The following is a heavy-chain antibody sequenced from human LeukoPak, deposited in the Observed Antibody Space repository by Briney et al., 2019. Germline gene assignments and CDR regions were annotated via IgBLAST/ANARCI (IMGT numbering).Heavy chain of an antibody. J-gene: IGHJ3*01. Sequence: ASVKVSCKASGYTFTGYYMHWVRQAPGQGLEWMGWINPNSGGTNYAQKFQGRVTMTRDTSISTAYMELSRLRSDDTAVYYCARDPYYYDSSGYYPHWGQGTMVTVSS. V-gene: IGHV1-2*02. D-gene: IGHD3-22*01. CDR1: GYTFTGYY. CDR2: INPNSGGT. CDR3: ARDPYYYDSSGYYPH.